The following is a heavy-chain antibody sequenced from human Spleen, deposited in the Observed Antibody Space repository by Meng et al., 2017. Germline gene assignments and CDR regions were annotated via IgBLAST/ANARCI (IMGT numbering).Heavy chain of an antibody. Sequence: QGRLQQWGAGLLKPSETLSLTCAVYGGSFSGYYWSWIRQPPGKGLEWIGEINHSGSTNYNPSLKSRVTISVDTSKNQFSLKLSSVTAADTAVYYCARTGSYYDSSGYYYFDYWGQGTLVTVSS. CDR2: INHSGST. V-gene: IGHV4-34*01. J-gene: IGHJ4*02. D-gene: IGHD3-22*01. CDR3: ARTGSYYDSSGYYYFDY. CDR1: GGSFSGYY.